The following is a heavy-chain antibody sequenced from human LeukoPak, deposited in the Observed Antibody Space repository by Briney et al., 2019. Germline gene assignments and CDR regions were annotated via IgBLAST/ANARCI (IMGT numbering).Heavy chain of an antibody. CDR2: VNPNSGNT. Sequence: EASVKVSCKTSGYTFTSYDLNWVRQATGQGLEWMGWVNPNSGNTGYAQKFQGRVTMTMDPSISTAYMELSSLKSEDTAVYYCARGIWYYDSSGVYFDYWGQGTLVTVSS. V-gene: IGHV1-8*01. J-gene: IGHJ4*02. CDR3: ARGIWYYDSSGVYFDY. CDR1: GYTFTSYD. D-gene: IGHD3-22*01.